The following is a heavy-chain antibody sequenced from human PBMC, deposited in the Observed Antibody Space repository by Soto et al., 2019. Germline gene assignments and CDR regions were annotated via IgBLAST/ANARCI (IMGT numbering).Heavy chain of an antibody. Sequence: ASVKVYSKASGYTFTGYYMHWVLQSPGQGLELMGWINPNSGGTNYAQRFQGRVTMTRDTSISTAYMELSRLRSDDTAVYYCARDRVLRFLEWLPSHYYGMDVCGQGTTVTFSS. J-gene: IGHJ6*02. V-gene: IGHV1-2*02. CDR2: INPNSGGT. CDR3: ARDRVLRFLEWLPSHYYGMDV. CDR1: GYTFTGYY. D-gene: IGHD3-3*01.